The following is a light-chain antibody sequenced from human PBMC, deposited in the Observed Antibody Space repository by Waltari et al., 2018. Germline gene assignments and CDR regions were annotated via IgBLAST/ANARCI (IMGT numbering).Light chain of an antibody. J-gene: IGKJ1*01. CDR1: QSISKY. V-gene: IGKV3-20*01. CDR3: QNHERLPAT. CDR2: AAS. Sequence: VVTQSPGTLSLSPGETATLSCRASQSISKYLVWYQQRPGHAPRLLIYAASTRATGVPDRFSGSGYGTDFTLTISRLEPEEFAVYYCQNHERLPATFGQGTKVEIK.